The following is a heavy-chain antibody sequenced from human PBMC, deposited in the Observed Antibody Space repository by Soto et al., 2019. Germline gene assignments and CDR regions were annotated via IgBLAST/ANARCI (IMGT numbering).Heavy chain of an antibody. J-gene: IGHJ6*02. CDR3: ARRPRVPGRNYYYYGMDV. Sequence: LKVSCSGAGDSCTSYWISCVRQMPGKDLEWMGRIDPSDSYTNYSPSFQGHVTISADKSISTAYLQWSSLKASDTAMYYCARRPRVPGRNYYYYGMDVWGQGTTVTVP. D-gene: IGHD1-1*01. V-gene: IGHV5-10-1*01. CDR1: GDSCTSYW. CDR2: IDPSDSYT.